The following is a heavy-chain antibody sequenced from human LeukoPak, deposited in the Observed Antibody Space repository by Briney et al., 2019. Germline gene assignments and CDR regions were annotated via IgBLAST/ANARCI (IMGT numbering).Heavy chain of an antibody. J-gene: IGHJ6*04. CDR2: IKEDGSQK. D-gene: IGHD3-10*01. V-gene: IGHV3-7*03. CDR3: ARESRRITMVRGLDMDV. CDR1: GFTFSSYW. Sequence: GGSLRLSCAASGFTFSSYWMHWVRRAPGKGLEWVANIKEDGSQKYFVDSVKGRFTISRDNAKNSLYLQTNSLRAEGTAVYYCARESRRITMVRGLDMDVWGKGTTVTVSS.